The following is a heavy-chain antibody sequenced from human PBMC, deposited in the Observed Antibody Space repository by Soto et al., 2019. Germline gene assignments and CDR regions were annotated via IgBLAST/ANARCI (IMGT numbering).Heavy chain of an antibody. CDR3: ARDLDGSGPFDY. CDR1: GYTFTTHY. CDR2: INPSGGST. J-gene: IGHJ4*02. D-gene: IGHD3-10*01. V-gene: IGHV1-46*03. Sequence: ASMKASCKASGYTFTTHYMHRVQQAPGQGLEWMGIINPSGGSTSYAQKFQGRVTMTRDTSTSTVYMELSSLRSEDTAVYYCARDLDGSGPFDYWGQGTLVTVSS.